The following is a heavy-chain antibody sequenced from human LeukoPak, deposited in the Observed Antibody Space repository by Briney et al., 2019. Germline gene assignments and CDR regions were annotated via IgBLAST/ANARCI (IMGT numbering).Heavy chain of an antibody. J-gene: IGHJ6*02. D-gene: IGHD6-13*01. CDR1: GGSISSYY. V-gene: IGHV4-59*08. Sequence: SETLSLTCTVSGGSISSYYWSWIRQPPGKGLEWIGYIYYSGSTNYNPSLKSQVTISVDTSKNQFSLKLSSVTAADTAVYYCARSSSLRYYGMDVWGQGTTVTVSS. CDR2: IYYSGST. CDR3: ARSSSLRYYGMDV.